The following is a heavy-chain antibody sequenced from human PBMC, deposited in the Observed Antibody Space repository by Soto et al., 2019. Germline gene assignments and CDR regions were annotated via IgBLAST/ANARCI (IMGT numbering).Heavy chain of an antibody. J-gene: IGHJ4*02. Sequence: PGGSLRLSCAASGFTFSSYGMHWVRQAPGKGLEWVAVISYDGSNKYYADSVKGRFTISRDNSKNTLYLQMNSLRAEDTAVYYCAKLTMVRETPFDYWGQGTLVTVSS. D-gene: IGHD3-10*01. CDR3: AKLTMVRETPFDY. CDR2: ISYDGSNK. CDR1: GFTFSSYG. V-gene: IGHV3-30*18.